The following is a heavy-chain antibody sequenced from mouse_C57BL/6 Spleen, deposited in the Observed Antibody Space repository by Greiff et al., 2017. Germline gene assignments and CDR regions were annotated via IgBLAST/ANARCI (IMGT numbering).Heavy chain of an antibody. CDR2: IDPSDSYA. V-gene: IGHV1-69*01. Sequence: QVQLQQPGAELVMPGASVKLSCKASGYTFTSYWMHWVKQRPGQGLEWIGEIDPSDSYANYNQKFQGKSTLTADKSSSTAYMQLSSLTSEDSAVYYCARYRGYFGVWGTGTTVTVSS. CDR1: GYTFTSYW. CDR3: ARYRGYFGV. J-gene: IGHJ1*03.